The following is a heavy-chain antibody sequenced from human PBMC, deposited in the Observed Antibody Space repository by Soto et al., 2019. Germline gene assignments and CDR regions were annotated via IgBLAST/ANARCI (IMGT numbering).Heavy chain of an antibody. CDR2: INPSGGSP. CDR1: GYTFTDYY. J-gene: IGHJ4*02. V-gene: IGHV1-46*01. Sequence: ASVKVSCKASGYTFTDYYMHWVRQAPGQGLEWMGIINPSGGSPSYAQRFQGRITMTGDTSTSTVFLDLSSLRYEDTAVYYCARANSAPDYWGQGPLVTVSS. D-gene: IGHD6-13*01. CDR3: ARANSAPDY.